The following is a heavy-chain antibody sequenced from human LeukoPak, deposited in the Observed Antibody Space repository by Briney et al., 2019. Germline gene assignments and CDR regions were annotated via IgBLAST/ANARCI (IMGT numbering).Heavy chain of an antibody. J-gene: IGHJ4*02. D-gene: IGHD3-22*01. CDR2: INPSGGST. Sequence: LXWMGXINPSGGSTSYAQKFQGRVTMTRDTSTSTVYMELSSLRSEDTAVYYCARGGYYYDSSGYYSYWGQGTLVTVSS. CDR3: ARGGYYYDSSGYYSY. V-gene: IGHV1-46*01.